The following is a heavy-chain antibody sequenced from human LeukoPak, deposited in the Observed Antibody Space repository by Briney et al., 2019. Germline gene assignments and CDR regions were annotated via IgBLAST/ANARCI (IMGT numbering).Heavy chain of an antibody. Sequence: PGGSLRLSCAASGFTVGSNTMSWVRQAPGKGLEWVSTISDNGRSTHYADSVEGRFTISRDNSKNTLDLQMNSLKDEDTAIYYCAKDVRPGGGGMDVWGQGTTVTVSS. J-gene: IGHJ6*02. V-gene: IGHV3-23*01. CDR3: AKDVRPGGGGMDV. CDR1: GFTVGSNT. CDR2: ISDNGRST. D-gene: IGHD3-10*02.